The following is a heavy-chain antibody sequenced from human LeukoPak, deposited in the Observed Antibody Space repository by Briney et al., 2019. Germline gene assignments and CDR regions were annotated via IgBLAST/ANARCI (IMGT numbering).Heavy chain of an antibody. CDR1: GFTFSSYE. CDR3: ARDSGVYYYYGMGV. J-gene: IGHJ6*04. D-gene: IGHD3-16*01. CDR2: ISSSGSTI. Sequence: GGSLRLSCAASGFTFSSYEMNWVRQAPGKGLEWVSYISSSGSTIYYADSVKGRFTISRDNAKNSLYLQMNSLRAEDTAVYYCARDSGVYYYYGMGVWGKGTTVTVSS. V-gene: IGHV3-48*03.